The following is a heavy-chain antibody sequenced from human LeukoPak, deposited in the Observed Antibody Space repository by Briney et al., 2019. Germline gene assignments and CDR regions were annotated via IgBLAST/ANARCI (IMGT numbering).Heavy chain of an antibody. V-gene: IGHV3-21*01. Sequence: GGSLRLSCAASGFTFSSYIMNWVRPAPGKGLEWVSSISSSSTYIHYADSVKGRFTISRDNAKNSLYLQMNSLRAEDTAVYYCARGYYYGSGSYFDYWGQGTLVTVSS. CDR1: GFTFSSYI. CDR3: ARGYYYGSGSYFDY. CDR2: ISSSSTYI. J-gene: IGHJ4*02. D-gene: IGHD3-10*01.